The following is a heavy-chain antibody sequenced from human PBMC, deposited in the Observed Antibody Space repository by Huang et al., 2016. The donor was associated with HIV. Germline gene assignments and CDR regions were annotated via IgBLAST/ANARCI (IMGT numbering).Heavy chain of an antibody. CDR1: TVTFSAYW. V-gene: IGHV3-7*01. Sequence: LVESGGGLVRPGGSLRLSCAGSTVTFSAYWMTWVRQSPGQGLEWVARIRTDGSEKHYVDSMEGRFNISRDNGKKLLFLEMRGLGVDDTAVYFCATKADAMDVWGQGTTVIVSS. D-gene: IGHD2-8*01. CDR3: ATKADAMDV. CDR2: IRTDGSEK. J-gene: IGHJ6*02.